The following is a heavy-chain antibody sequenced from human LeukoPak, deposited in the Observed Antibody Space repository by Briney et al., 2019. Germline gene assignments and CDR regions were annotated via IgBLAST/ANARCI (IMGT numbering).Heavy chain of an antibody. Sequence: AGGSLRLSCAASGFTFSSYAMSWVRQAPGKGLEWVSVIYSGGSTYYADSVKGRFTISRDKSKNTLYLQMNSLRAEDTAVYYCARHQYYYDSSGWTPYYFDYWGQGTLVTVSS. CDR3: ARHQYYYDSSGWTPYYFDY. J-gene: IGHJ4*02. CDR2: IYSGGST. CDR1: GFTFSSYA. V-gene: IGHV3-66*04. D-gene: IGHD3-22*01.